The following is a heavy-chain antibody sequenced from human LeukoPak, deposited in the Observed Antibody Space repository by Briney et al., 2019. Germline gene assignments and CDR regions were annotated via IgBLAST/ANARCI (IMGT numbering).Heavy chain of an antibody. V-gene: IGHV3-21*06. CDR1: GFTFSSYS. J-gene: IGHJ6*03. CDR2: ISSSSSSYI. CDR3: ARDRDGIALIRDRTYYYMDV. Sequence: GGSLRLSCAASGFTFSSYSMNWVRQAPGKGLEWVSSISSSSSSYISYADSVKGRITISRDNAKNSLYLQMNSLRAEDTAVYYCARDRDGIALIRDRTYYYMDVWGKGTTVTVSS. D-gene: IGHD3-10*01.